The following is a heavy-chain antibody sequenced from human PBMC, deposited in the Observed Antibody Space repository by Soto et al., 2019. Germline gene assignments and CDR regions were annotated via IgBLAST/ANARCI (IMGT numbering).Heavy chain of an antibody. D-gene: IGHD1-26*01. CDR3: AKEKVQVGATLTYYFDY. CDR1: GFTFSSYA. V-gene: IGHV3-23*01. CDR2: ISGSGGSV. J-gene: IGHJ4*02. Sequence: PGGSLRLSCVASGFTFSSYAMSWVRQAPEKGLEWVSAISGSGGSVYYADSVKGRFTISRDNSKNTLYLQMNSLRAEDTAIYYCAKEKVQVGATLTYYFDYWGQGTLVTVSS.